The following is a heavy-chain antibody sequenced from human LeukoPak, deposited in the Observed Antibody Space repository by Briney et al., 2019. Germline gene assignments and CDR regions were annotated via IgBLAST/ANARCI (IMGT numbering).Heavy chain of an antibody. V-gene: IGHV3-53*01. D-gene: IGHD2-15*01. CDR2: IYSGGST. CDR3: ARSVVVVATVGWFDP. Sequence: GGSLRLSCAASGFTVSSNYMSWVRQAPGKGLEWVSIIYSGGSTFYADSVKGRFTISRDNSKNTLYLQMNSLRAEDTAVYYCARSVVVVATVGWFDPWGQGTLVTVSS. CDR1: GFTVSSNY. J-gene: IGHJ5*02.